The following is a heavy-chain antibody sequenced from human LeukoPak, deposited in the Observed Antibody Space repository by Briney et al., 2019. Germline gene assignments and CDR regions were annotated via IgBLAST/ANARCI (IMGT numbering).Heavy chain of an antibody. CDR2: INPNSGGT. CDR3: ARGRFCCSSSPRVLVY. Sequence: ASVKVSCKASGYTFTGYYTHWVRQAPGQGLEWMGWINPNSGGTNYAQKFQGRVTMTRDTSISTAYMELSRLRSDDTAVYYCARGRFCCSSSPRVLVYWGQGALVTVSS. V-gene: IGHV1-2*02. CDR1: GYTFTGYY. J-gene: IGHJ4*02. D-gene: IGHD6-6*01.